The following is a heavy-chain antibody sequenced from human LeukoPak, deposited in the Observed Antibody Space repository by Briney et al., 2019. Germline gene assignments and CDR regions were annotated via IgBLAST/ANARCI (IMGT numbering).Heavy chain of an antibody. D-gene: IGHD1-26*01. Sequence: SETLSLTCAVSGGAISSGGYSWSWIRQPPGKGLEWIGYIYHSGSTYYNPSLKSRVTISVYRSKNQFSLKLSSVTAADTAVYYCARVGAIPLWGQGTLVTVSS. V-gene: IGHV4-30-2*01. CDR2: IYHSGST. CDR3: ARVGAIPL. J-gene: IGHJ4*02. CDR1: GGAISSGGYS.